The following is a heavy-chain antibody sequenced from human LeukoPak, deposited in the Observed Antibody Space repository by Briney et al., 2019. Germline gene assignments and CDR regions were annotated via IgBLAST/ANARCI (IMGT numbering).Heavy chain of an antibody. J-gene: IGHJ4*02. CDR3: ARAHYPRYGDYFDY. CDR2: IIPIFGTA. V-gene: IGHV1-69*13. Sequence: ASVKVSCKASGGTFSSYAISWVRQAPGQGLEWMGGIIPIFGTANYAQKFQGRVTITADESTSTAYMELSSLRSEDMAVYYCARAHYPRYGDYFDYWGQGTLVTASS. CDR1: GGTFSSYA. D-gene: IGHD4-17*01.